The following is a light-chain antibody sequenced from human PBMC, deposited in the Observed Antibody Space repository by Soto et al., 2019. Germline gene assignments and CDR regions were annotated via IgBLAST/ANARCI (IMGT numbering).Light chain of an antibody. CDR3: LRYGSSSLYP. V-gene: IGKV3-20*01. J-gene: IGKJ2*01. Sequence: EIVLTQSPGTLSLSPGERATLSCRASQSVSSSYLAWYQQKPGQAPRLLIYGASSRATGIPDRFSGSGSGTDITLTISRLEPEAFAVYYCLRYGSSSLYPFGQGTKLESK. CDR2: GAS. CDR1: QSVSSSY.